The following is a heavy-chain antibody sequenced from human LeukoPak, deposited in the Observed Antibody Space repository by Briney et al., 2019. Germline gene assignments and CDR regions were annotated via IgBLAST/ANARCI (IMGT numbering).Heavy chain of an antibody. CDR2: INPSGGST. CDR1: GYTFTSYY. D-gene: IGHD6-13*01. V-gene: IGHV1-46*01. J-gene: IGHJ4*02. CDR3: ARTPHSGSSWYWFDY. Sequence: GASVKVSCKASGYTFTSYYMHWVRQAPGQGLEWMGIINPSGGSTSYAQKFQGRVTMTRDMSTSTVYMELSSLRSEDTAVYYCARTPHSGSSWYWFDYWGQGTLVTVSS.